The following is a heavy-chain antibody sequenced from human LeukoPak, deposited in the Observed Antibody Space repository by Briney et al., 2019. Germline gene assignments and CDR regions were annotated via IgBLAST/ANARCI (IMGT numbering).Heavy chain of an antibody. V-gene: IGHV3-74*01. CDR2: LNTDGSDT. Sequence: GGSLRLSCAASGFTFSAYWMHWVRQAPGKGLVWVSRLNTDGSDTRYADSVQGRFTISRDNAKDTLYLQMNSLRAEDTAVYYCARSEAVAWSFDLWGRGTLVTVSS. D-gene: IGHD6-19*01. CDR1: GFTFSAYW. J-gene: IGHJ2*01. CDR3: ARSEAVAWSFDL.